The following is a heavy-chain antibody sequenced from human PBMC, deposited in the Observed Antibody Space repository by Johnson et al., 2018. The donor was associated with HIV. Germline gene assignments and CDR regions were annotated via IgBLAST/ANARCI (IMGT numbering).Heavy chain of an antibody. D-gene: IGHD5-18*01. CDR3: TNPDTAMATGAFDI. CDR1: GFTFSNAW. CDR2: IKSKTDGGTT. V-gene: IGHV3-15*01. Sequence: VQLVESGGGVVQPGGSLRLSCAASGFTFSNAWMNWVRQAPGKGLEWVGRIKSKTDGGTTDYAAPVKGRFTISRDDSKNTLYLQMNSLKTEDTAVYYCTNPDTAMATGAFDIWGQGTMVTVSS. J-gene: IGHJ3*02.